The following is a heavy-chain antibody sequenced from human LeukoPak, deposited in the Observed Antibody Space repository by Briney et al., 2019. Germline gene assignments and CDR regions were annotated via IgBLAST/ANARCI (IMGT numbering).Heavy chain of an antibody. V-gene: IGHV1-24*01. D-gene: IGHD3-3*01. J-gene: IGHJ5*02. Sequence: ASVKVSCKVSGYTLTELSMHWVRQAPGKGLEWMGGFDPEDGETIYAQKFQGRVTMTEDTSTDTAYMELSSLRSEDTAVYYCATSGGAPYYDFWSGKNWFDPWGQGTLVTVSS. CDR3: ATSGGAPYYDFWSGKNWFDP. CDR2: FDPEDGET. CDR1: GYTLTELS.